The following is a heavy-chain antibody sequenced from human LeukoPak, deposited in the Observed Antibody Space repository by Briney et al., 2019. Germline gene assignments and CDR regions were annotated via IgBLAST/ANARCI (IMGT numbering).Heavy chain of an antibody. CDR2: IYYSGKT. Sequence: AETLSLTCTVSGGSISNHSWGWIRQSPGKGLEWIGSIYYSGKTYYNPSDKSRVTMSADTSNNQFSLKLSTVTATDTAVYYCARSNYVWGSYRPRQSDAFDIWGQGTMATVSS. J-gene: IGHJ3*02. V-gene: IGHV4-39*01. D-gene: IGHD3-16*02. CDR1: GGSISNHS. CDR3: ARSNYVWGSYRPRQSDAFDI.